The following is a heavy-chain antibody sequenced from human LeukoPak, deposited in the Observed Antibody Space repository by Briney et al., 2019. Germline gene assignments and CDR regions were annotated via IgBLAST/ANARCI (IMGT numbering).Heavy chain of an antibody. Sequence: GGSLRLSCAASGFTFSSHGMNWVRQAPGKGLEWVSGITGSGANAYYADSVKGRFTISRDNSRNTLYLQMNSLRAEDTAVYYCARTGRWLQYALWDYWGQGTLVTVSS. CDR3: ARTGRWLQYALWDY. V-gene: IGHV3-23*01. CDR2: ITGSGANA. CDR1: GFTFSSHG. D-gene: IGHD5-24*01. J-gene: IGHJ4*02.